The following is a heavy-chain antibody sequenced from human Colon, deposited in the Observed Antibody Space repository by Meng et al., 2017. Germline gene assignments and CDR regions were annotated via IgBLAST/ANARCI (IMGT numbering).Heavy chain of an antibody. CDR2: IYYSGST. Sequence: QVQLQESGPGLVKPSQTLSLTGTVSGGSISSGDYYWSWIRQPPGKGLEWIGYIYYSGSTYYNPSLKSRVTISVDTSKNQFSLKLSSVTAADTAVYYCAAIEMATPSAYYFDYWGQGTLVTVSS. CDR1: GGSISSGDYY. V-gene: IGHV4-30-4*01. J-gene: IGHJ4*02. CDR3: AAIEMATPSAYYFDY. D-gene: IGHD5-24*01.